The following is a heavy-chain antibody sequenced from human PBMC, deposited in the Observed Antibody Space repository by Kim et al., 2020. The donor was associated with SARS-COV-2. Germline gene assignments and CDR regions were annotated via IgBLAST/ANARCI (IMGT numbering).Heavy chain of an antibody. CDR3: ATRDYRNDFWSGNDYAFDI. CDR2: IYHSGST. CDR1: GGSISSGGYS. Sequence: SETLSLTCAVSGGSISSGGYSWSWIRQPPGKGLEWIGYIYHSGSTYYNPSLKSRVTISVDRSKNQFSLKLSSVTAADTAVYYCATRDYRNDFWSGNDYAFDIWGQGTMVTVSS. J-gene: IGHJ3*02. V-gene: IGHV4-30-2*01. D-gene: IGHD3-3*01.